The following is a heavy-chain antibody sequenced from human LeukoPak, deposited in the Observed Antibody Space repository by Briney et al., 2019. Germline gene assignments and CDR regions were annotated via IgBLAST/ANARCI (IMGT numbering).Heavy chain of an antibody. CDR1: HDSIKSYY. V-gene: IGHV4-59*01. Sequence: SETLSLTCTVSHDSIKSYYWNWIRKSPEKGLEWIGYVHYSGTTVYNPSFQSRLTTSIDMSENQLSLRLSSVTAADTAIYYCARAEVTSLGALDIWGQGTMVTVSS. J-gene: IGHJ3*02. D-gene: IGHD2-21*02. CDR3: ARAEVTSLGALDI. CDR2: VHYSGTT.